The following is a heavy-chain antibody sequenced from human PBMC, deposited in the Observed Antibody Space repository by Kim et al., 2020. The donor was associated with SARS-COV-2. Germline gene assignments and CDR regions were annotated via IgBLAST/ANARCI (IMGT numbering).Heavy chain of an antibody. J-gene: IGHJ4*02. CDR1: GGSFSGYY. CDR2: INHSGST. CDR3: ARERWRGGFDY. V-gene: IGHV4-34*01. D-gene: IGHD3-3*01. Sequence: SETLSLTCAVYGGSFSGYYWSWIRQPPGKGLEWIGEINHSGSTNYNPSLKSRVTISVDTSKNQFSLKLSSVTAADTAVYYCARERWRGGFDYWGQGTLVTVSS.